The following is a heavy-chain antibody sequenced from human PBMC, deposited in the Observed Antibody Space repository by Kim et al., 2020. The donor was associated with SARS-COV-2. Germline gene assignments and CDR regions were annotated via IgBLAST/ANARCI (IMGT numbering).Heavy chain of an antibody. CDR2: IKIKSDGGTT. Sequence: GGSLRLSCAASGFTLNNLWMRWVRQAPGKGLECVGRIKIKSDGGTTEYAAPVKGRFIISVDDSKTTLYLQMNSLKIEDTAVYYCTTDQGNYTHFYNFDYWGQGTLVTVSSVDVWGQGTTVTVSS. V-gene: IGHV3-15*05. CDR3: TTDQGNYTHFYNFDYWGQGTLVTVSSVDV. CDR1: GFTLNNLW. D-gene: IGHD3-3*01. J-gene: IGHJ6*02.